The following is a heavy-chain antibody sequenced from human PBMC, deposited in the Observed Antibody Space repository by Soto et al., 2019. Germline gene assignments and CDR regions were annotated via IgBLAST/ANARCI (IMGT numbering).Heavy chain of an antibody. Sequence: QVQLQESGPGLVKPSGTLSLTCAVSGGSISSSNWWSWVRQPPGKGLEWIGEIYHSGSTNYNPSLKSRSTISAXXXQXXFSRRLSSVTAADTAVYYCAGWIQLQQYYYYGMDVWGQGTTVPVSS. CDR2: IYHSGST. CDR3: AGWIQLQQYYYYGMDV. CDR1: GGSISSSNW. V-gene: IGHV4-4*02. J-gene: IGHJ6*02. D-gene: IGHD5-18*01.